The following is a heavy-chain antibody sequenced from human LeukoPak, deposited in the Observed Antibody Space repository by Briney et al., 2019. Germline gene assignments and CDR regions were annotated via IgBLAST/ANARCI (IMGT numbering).Heavy chain of an antibody. CDR3: ARSRQIQLWLEFDY. CDR1: GGSISSYY. CDR2: IYYSGGT. V-gene: IGHV4-59*01. J-gene: IGHJ4*02. Sequence: NTSETLSLTCTVSGGSISSYYWSWIRQPPGKGLEWIGYIYYSGGTNYNPSPKSRVTISVDTSKNQFSLKLSSVTAADTAVYYCARSRQIQLWLEFDYWGQGTLVTVSS. D-gene: IGHD5-18*01.